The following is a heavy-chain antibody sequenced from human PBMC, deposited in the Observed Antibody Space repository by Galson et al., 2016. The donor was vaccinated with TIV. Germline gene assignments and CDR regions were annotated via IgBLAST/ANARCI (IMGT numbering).Heavy chain of an antibody. V-gene: IGHV1-18*01. Sequence: WMGWISGYDTNTEYVQKLQDRVTMTKDTSTSTAYMELRSLRYDDTAVYYCARDSPYSSSWSIDYWGQGSLVTVSS. CDR2: ISGYDTNT. D-gene: IGHD6-13*01. J-gene: IGHJ4*02. CDR3: ARDSPYSSSWSIDY.